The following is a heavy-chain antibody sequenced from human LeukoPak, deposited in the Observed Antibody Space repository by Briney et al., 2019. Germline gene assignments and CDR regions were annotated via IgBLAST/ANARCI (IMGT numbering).Heavy chain of an antibody. Sequence: ASVKVSCKASGYTFTGYYMHWVRQAPGQGLEWMGRINPNSGGTNYAQKFQGRVTMTRDTSISTAYMGLSRLRSDDTAVYYCARDSTTNYDFWSGYYHVGFDYWGQGTLVTVSS. CDR1: GYTFTGYY. V-gene: IGHV1-2*06. D-gene: IGHD3-3*01. CDR2: INPNSGGT. CDR3: ARDSTTNYDFWSGYYHVGFDY. J-gene: IGHJ4*02.